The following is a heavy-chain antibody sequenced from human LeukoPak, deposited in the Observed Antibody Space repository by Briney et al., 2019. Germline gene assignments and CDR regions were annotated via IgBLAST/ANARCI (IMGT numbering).Heavy chain of an antibody. V-gene: IGHV4-30-2*01. CDR1: GGSISSGGYS. J-gene: IGHJ5*02. D-gene: IGHD3-9*01. Sequence: KTSETLSLTCAVSGGSISSGGYSWSWIRQPPGKGLEWIGYIYHSGSTYYNPSLKSRVTISLDRSENQFSLKLSSVTAADTAVYYCARDQSLTGPGWFDPWGQGTLVTVSS. CDR3: ARDQSLTGPGWFDP. CDR2: IYHSGST.